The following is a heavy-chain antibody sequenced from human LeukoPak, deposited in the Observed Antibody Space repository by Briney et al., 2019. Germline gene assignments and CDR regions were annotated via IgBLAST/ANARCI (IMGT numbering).Heavy chain of an antibody. J-gene: IGHJ4*02. CDR3: ARDRDYYDSSGYCDH. Sequence: GGSLRLSCAASGFTFSSYAMHWVRQAPGKGLEWVAVISYDGSNKYYADSVKGRFTISRDNSKNTLYLQMNSLRAEDTAVYYCARDRDYYDSSGYCDHWGQGTLVTVSS. D-gene: IGHD3-22*01. CDR2: ISYDGSNK. CDR1: GFTFSSYA. V-gene: IGHV3-30-3*01.